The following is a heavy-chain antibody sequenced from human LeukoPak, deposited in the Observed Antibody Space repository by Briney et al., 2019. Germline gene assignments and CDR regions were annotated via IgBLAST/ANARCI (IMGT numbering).Heavy chain of an antibody. CDR1: GYTLTELS. J-gene: IGHJ4*02. CDR2: FDPEDGET. CDR3: ATDRWVAGTFDY. V-gene: IGHV1-24*01. Sequence: ASVKVSCKVSGYTLTELSMHWVRQAPGKGLEWMGGFDPEDGETIYAQKFQGGVTMTEDTSTDTAYMELSSLRSEDTAVYYCATDRWVAGTFDYWGQGTLVTVSS. D-gene: IGHD6-19*01.